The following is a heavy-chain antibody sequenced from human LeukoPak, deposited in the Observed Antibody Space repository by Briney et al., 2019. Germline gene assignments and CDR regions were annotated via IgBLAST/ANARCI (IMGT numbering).Heavy chain of an antibody. J-gene: IGHJ6*03. CDR3: ARDYFDSSDYPQTYYYYYMDV. V-gene: IGHV3-21*01. CDR1: GFTFSRYS. Sequence: KSGGSLRLSCAASGFTFSRYSMNWVRQAPGKGLEWVASISSTSTFIYSADSVKGRFTISGDTAKNSLFLQMNSLRAEDTAIYYCARDYFDSSDYPQTYYYYYMDVWGKGTTVTVSS. CDR2: ISSTSTFI. D-gene: IGHD3-22*01.